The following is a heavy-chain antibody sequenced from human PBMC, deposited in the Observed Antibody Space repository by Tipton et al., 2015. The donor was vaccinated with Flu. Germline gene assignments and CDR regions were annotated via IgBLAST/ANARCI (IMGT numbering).Heavy chain of an antibody. CDR1: GGSISSGSYY. D-gene: IGHD3-3*01. CDR2: IYTSGST. CDR3: ARTWSGYYIDY. V-gene: IGHV4-61*02. J-gene: IGHJ4*02. Sequence: TLSLTYTVSGGSISSGSYYWSWIRQPAGKGLEWIGRIYTSGSTNYNPSLKSRVTISVDTSKNQFSLKLSSVTAADTAVYYCARTWSGYYIDYWGQGTLVTVSS.